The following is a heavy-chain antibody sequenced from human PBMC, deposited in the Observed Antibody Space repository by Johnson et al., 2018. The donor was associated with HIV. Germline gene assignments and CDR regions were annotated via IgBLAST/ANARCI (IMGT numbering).Heavy chain of an antibody. CDR2: ISSSDSTI. Sequence: IRQAPGKGLEWVSYISSSDSTIYYADSVKGRFTISRDNAKNSLYLQMNSLRAEDTAVYYCSGSYSQLDAFDIWGQGTMVTVSS. V-gene: IGHV3-11*04. CDR3: SGSYSQLDAFDI. J-gene: IGHJ3*02. D-gene: IGHD1-26*01.